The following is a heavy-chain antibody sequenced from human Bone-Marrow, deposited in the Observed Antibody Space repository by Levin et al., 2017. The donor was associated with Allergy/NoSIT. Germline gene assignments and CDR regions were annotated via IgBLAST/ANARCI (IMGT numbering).Heavy chain of an antibody. V-gene: IGHV4-61*02. CDR2: IYSSGST. D-gene: IGHD2-15*01. J-gene: IGHJ4*02. CDR3: AREGLLYYFDY. Sequence: SPTLSLTCTVSGGPISSGSYYWSWIRQPAGKGLEWIGRIYSSGSTNYNPSLKSRVTISADTSKNQFSLKLSSVTAADTAVYYCAREGLLYYFDYWGQGTLITVSS. CDR1: GGPISSGSYY.